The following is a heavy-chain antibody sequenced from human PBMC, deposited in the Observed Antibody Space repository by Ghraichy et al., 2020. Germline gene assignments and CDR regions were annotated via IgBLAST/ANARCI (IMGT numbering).Heavy chain of an antibody. J-gene: IGHJ6*02. CDR3: AVLASNGVDV. D-gene: IGHD3-3*01. CDR1: GGSVTSDPYS. CDR2: RYHSGSG. Sequence: SETLSLTCTVSGGSVTSDPYSWTWVRQPSGKGLEWIGYRYHSGSGFSNPSLKSRVAISVDRSKNQFSLTLDSMSAADTAVYYCAVLASNGVDVWGQGTQVTVSS. V-gene: IGHV4-30-2*01.